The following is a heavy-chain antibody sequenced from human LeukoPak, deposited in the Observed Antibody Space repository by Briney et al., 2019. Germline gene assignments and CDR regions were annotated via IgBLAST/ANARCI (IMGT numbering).Heavy chain of an antibody. J-gene: IGHJ4*02. D-gene: IGHD5-24*01. V-gene: IGHV3-7*03. Sequence: GGSLRPSCAASGFMFSSNWMSWVRLAPGKGLEWVANIKEDGTETYYVDSVKGRFTISRDNAKNSLYLQMNSLRVEDTAVYYCAKEGRSLQTYWGQGTLVTVSS. CDR1: GFMFSSNW. CDR2: IKEDGTET. CDR3: AKEGRSLQTY.